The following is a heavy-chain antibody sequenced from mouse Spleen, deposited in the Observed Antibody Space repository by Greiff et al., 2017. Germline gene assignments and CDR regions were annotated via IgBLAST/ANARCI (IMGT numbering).Heavy chain of an antibody. V-gene: IGHV14-1*02. CDR2: IDPENGNT. CDR3: AIYYGNYAWYFDV. Sequence: VQLQQSGAELVRPGALVKLSCKASGFNIKDYYMHWVKQRPEQGLEWIGWIDPENGNTIYDPKFQGKASITADTSSNTAYLQLSSLTSEDTAVYYCAIYYGNYAWYFDVWGAGTTVTVSS. CDR1: GFNIKDYY. J-gene: IGHJ1*01. D-gene: IGHD2-1*01.